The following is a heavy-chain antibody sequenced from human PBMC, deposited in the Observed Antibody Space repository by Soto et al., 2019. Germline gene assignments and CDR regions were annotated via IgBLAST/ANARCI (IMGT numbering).Heavy chain of an antibody. J-gene: IGHJ4*02. CDR3: ATTRGIAVGGSFDY. CDR2: IYSGST. V-gene: IGHV4-39*01. CDR1: GGSISSSSSY. D-gene: IGHD6-13*01. Sequence: TSETLSLTCTVSGGSISSSSSYWGWIRQPPGKGLEWIGTIYSGSTYYNPSLKSRVTISVDTSKNQFSLKLSSVAAADTAFYFCATTRGIAVGGSFDYWGQGTLVTVSS.